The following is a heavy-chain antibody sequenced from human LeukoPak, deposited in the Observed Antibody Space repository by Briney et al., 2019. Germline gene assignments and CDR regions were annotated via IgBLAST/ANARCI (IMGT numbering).Heavy chain of an antibody. CDR2: IYYSGST. V-gene: IGHV4-39*07. J-gene: IGHJ4*02. Sequence: SETLSLTCTVSGGSISSSSYYWGWIRQPPGKGLEWIGSIYYSGSTYYNPSLKSRVTISVDTSKNQFSLKLSSVTAADTAVYYCARLKWFGEFSFDYWGQGTLVTVSS. CDR3: ARLKWFGEFSFDY. CDR1: GGSISSSSYY. D-gene: IGHD3-10*01.